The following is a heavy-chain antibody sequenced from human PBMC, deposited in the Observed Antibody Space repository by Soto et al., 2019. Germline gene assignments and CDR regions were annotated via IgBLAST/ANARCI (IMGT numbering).Heavy chain of an antibody. CDR2: SYHSGRT. D-gene: IGHD1-26*01. J-gene: IGHJ4*02. CDR3: ARMSGAYYVPDY. V-gene: IGHV4-31*03. Sequence: QVQLQESGPRLVEASQTLSLTCTVSNASITSSGYYWSWVRQPPGKMLEWIGYSYHSGRTFYSPSLQSRLTMSVDTSKNQFSLTLRSVTAADTAVYHCARMSGAYYVPDYWGQGTLVTVSS. CDR1: NASITSSGYY.